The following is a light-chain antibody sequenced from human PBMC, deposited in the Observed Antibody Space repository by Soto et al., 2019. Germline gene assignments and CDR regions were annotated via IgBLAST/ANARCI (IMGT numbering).Light chain of an antibody. Sequence: QSALTQPASVSGSPGQSTTISCTGTSSDIGGFYYVSWYQHHPGKGPKLMIYEVSYRPSGISDRFSGSKSGNTASLTISGLQPEDDADYYCSSYTTNNTRVFGTGTKVTV. J-gene: IGLJ1*01. CDR2: EVS. CDR3: SSYTTNNTRV. V-gene: IGLV2-14*01. CDR1: SSDIGGFYY.